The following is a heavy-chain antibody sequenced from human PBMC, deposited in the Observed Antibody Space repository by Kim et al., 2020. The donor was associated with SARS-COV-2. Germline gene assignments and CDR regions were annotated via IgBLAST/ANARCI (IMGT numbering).Heavy chain of an antibody. D-gene: IGHD2-21*01. CDR2: MSGSGDIT. CDR3: AGMWT. Sequence: MSGSGDITHYADSVKGRFTRSRDNSENILYLQMNSLRVEDTAVYYCAGMWTWGQGTLVTVSS. J-gene: IGHJ5*02. V-gene: IGHV3-23*01.